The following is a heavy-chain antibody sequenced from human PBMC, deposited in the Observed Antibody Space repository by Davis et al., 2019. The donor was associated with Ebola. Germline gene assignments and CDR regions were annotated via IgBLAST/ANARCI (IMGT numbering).Heavy chain of an antibody. V-gene: IGHV4-38-2*02. CDR1: GYSVSSGYY. Sequence: SETLSLTCTVSGYSVSSGYYWGWIRQPPGKGLEWIGNIYHGGTTYYNSSLKSRVTISLDTSKNQFSLKLTSVTAADTAMYYCASPRTTTTAYDPFNIWGQGTMVTVSS. CDR3: ASPRTTTTAYDPFNI. CDR2: IYHGGTT. J-gene: IGHJ3*02. D-gene: IGHD4-17*01.